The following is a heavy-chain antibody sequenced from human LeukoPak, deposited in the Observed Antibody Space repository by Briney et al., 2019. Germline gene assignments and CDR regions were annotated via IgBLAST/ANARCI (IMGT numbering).Heavy chain of an antibody. V-gene: IGHV1-69*04. Sequence: GASVKVSCKASGGTFSSYAISWVRQAPGQGLEWMGRIIPILGIANYAQKFQGRVTITADKSTSTAYMELSSLRSEDTAVYYCARGSYYDSSGYYVAWGQGTLVTVSS. CDR2: IIPILGIA. CDR1: GGTFSSYA. CDR3: ARGSYYDSSGYYVA. D-gene: IGHD3-22*01. J-gene: IGHJ4*02.